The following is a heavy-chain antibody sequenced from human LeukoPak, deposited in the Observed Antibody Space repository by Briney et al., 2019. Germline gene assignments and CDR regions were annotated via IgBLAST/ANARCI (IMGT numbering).Heavy chain of an antibody. J-gene: IGHJ6*02. V-gene: IGHV1-69*13. Sequence: SVKVSCNASGGTFSSYAISWVRQAPGQGLEWMGGIIPIFGTANYAQKFQGRVTITADESTSTAYMELSSLRSEDTAVYYCARVPLGRFLLHYYGMDVWGQGTTVTVSS. CDR2: IIPIFGTA. D-gene: IGHD3-3*01. CDR1: GGTFSSYA. CDR3: ARVPLGRFLLHYYGMDV.